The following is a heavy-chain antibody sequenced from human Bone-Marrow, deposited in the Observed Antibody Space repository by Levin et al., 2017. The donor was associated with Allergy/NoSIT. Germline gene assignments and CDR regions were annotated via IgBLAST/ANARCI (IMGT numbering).Heavy chain of an antibody. Sequence: GESLKISCKASGYTFTSYYMHWVRQAPGQGLEWMGIINPSGGSTSYAQKFQGRVTMTRDTSTSTVYMELSSLRSEDTAVYYCARDAGGSSILHGAFDIWGQGTMVTVSS. CDR3: ARDAGGSSILHGAFDI. CDR2: INPSGGST. D-gene: IGHD6-13*01. J-gene: IGHJ3*02. V-gene: IGHV1-46*01. CDR1: GYTFTSYY.